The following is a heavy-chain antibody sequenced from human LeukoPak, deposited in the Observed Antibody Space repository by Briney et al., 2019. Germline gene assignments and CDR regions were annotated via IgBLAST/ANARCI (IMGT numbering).Heavy chain of an antibody. D-gene: IGHD6-19*01. CDR1: GFTVSSNY. V-gene: IGHV3-66*01. CDR2: IYSGGST. CDR3: AREKEGWIPWPTRKDYYYYMDV. Sequence: PGGSLRLSCAASGFTVSSNYMSWVRQAPGKGLEWVSVIYSGGSTYYADSVKGRFTISRDNSKNTLYLQMNSLRAEDTAVYYCAREKEGWIPWPTRKDYYYYMDVWGKGTTVTVSS. J-gene: IGHJ6*03.